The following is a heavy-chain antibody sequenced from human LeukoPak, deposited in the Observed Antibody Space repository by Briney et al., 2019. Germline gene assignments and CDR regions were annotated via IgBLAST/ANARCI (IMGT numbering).Heavy chain of an antibody. J-gene: IGHJ4*02. Sequence: SQTLSLTCTVSGGSISSGGYYWSWIRQPPGKGLEWIGRIYTSGNTNYNPSLKSRVTMSLDTSKNQFSLKLTSVTAADTAVYYCAQSYYDFWTGPLGYWGQGILVTVSS. CDR1: GGSISSGGYY. V-gene: IGHV4-61*02. CDR2: IYTSGNT. D-gene: IGHD3-3*01. CDR3: AQSYYDFWTGPLGY.